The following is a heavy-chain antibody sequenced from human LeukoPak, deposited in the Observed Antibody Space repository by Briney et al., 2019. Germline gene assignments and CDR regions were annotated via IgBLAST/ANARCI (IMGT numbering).Heavy chain of an antibody. V-gene: IGHV4-39*07. J-gene: IGHJ3*02. D-gene: IGHD3-9*01. CDR2: IYYSGST. Sequence: SETLSLTCTVSGGSISSSSYYWGWIRQPPGKGLEWIGNIYYSGSTYYNPSLKSRVTISLDTSKNQFSLRMSSVTAADTAVYYCARYIFQEAGDAFDIWGQGTMVTVSS. CDR1: GGSISSSSYY. CDR3: ARYIFQEAGDAFDI.